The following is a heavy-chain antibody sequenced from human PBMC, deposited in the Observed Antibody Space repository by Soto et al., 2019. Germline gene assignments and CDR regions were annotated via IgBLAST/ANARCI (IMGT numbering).Heavy chain of an antibody. CDR3: ARQDIVLMVYAITSADNWFDP. J-gene: IGHJ5*02. CDR1: GGSLSSSSYY. Sequence: PSETLSLTCTVSGGSLSSSSYYWGWIRQPPGKGLEGIGSIYYSGSTYYNPSLKSRVTISVDTSKNQFSLKLSSVTAADTAVYYCARQDIVLMVYAITSADNWFDPWGQGTLVTVSS. CDR2: IYYSGST. D-gene: IGHD2-8*01. V-gene: IGHV4-39*01.